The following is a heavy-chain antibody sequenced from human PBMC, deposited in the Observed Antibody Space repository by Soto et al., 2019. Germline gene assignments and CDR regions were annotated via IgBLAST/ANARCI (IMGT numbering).Heavy chain of an antibody. J-gene: IGHJ4*02. V-gene: IGHV3-23*01. D-gene: IGHD3-22*01. CDR1: GFTFSSYA. Sequence: GGSLRLSCAASGFTFSSYAMSWVRQAPGKGLEWVSAISGSGGSTYYADSVKGRFTISRDNSKNTLYLQMNSLRAEDTAVYYCAKGLYYYDSSGYDPSFDYWGQGTLVTVSS. CDR3: AKGLYYYDSSGYDPSFDY. CDR2: ISGSGGST.